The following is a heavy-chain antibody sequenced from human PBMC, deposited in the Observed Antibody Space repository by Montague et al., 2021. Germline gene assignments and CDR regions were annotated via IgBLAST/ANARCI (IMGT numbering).Heavy chain of an antibody. CDR3: AKNRGAAEHSHYHMDV. D-gene: IGHD1-26*01. CDR2: IFGDGGGT. CDR1: GFPFRTYA. V-gene: IGHV3-23*01. J-gene: IGHJ6*03. Sequence: SLRLSCAASGFPFRTYAMSWVRQAPGKGLQWVSLIFGDGGGTFYEDSVKGRFTISRGNSKNILSLQMNSLRVDDTAVYYCAKNRGAAEHSHYHMDVWGKGTTVIVSS.